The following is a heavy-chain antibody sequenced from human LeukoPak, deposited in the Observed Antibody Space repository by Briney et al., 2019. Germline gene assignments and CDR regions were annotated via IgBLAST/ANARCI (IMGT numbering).Heavy chain of an antibody. CDR3: ARDLIAAAGTSY. J-gene: IGHJ4*02. V-gene: IGHV4-38-2*02. Sequence: PSETLSLTCTVSGYSISSGYYWGWIRQPPGKGLEWIGSIYHSGSTYYNPSLKSRVTISVDTSKNQFSLKLSSVTAADTAVYYCARDLIAAAGTSYWGQGTLVTVSS. CDR1: GYSISSGYY. CDR2: IYHSGST. D-gene: IGHD6-13*01.